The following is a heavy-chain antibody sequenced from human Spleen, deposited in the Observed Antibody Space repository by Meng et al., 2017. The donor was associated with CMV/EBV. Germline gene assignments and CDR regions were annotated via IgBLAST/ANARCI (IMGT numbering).Heavy chain of an antibody. J-gene: IGHJ5*02. CDR1: GYTFTSYE. V-gene: IGHV1-8*03. CDR2: MNPNNAKT. Sequence: SGYTFTSYEMNWVRQATGQGLEWMGWMNPNNAKTGYTQKFQGRVTITWNTSISTAYMELSSLRSEDTAVYYRARLRYGSGTSRWLDPWGQGTLVTVSS. CDR3: ARLRYGSGTSRWLDP. D-gene: IGHD3-10*01.